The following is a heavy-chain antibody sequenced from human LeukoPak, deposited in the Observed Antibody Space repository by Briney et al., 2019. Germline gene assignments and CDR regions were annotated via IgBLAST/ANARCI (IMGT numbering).Heavy chain of an antibody. V-gene: IGHV3-23*01. CDR1: GFTFSSYW. CDR2: ISGSGGST. D-gene: IGHD3-10*01. J-gene: IGHJ4*02. CDR3: ATHRAKNYYGSAPFY. Sequence: GGSLRLSCAASGFTFSSYWMSWVRQAPGKGLEWVSAISGSGGSTYYADSVKGRFTISRDNSKNTLYLQMNSLRAEDTAVYYCATHRAKNYYGSAPFYWGQGTLVTVSS.